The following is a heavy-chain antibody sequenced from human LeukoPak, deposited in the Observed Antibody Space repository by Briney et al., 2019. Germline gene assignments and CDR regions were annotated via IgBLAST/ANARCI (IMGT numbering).Heavy chain of an antibody. Sequence: PGGSLRLSCAASGFTFSSFGMSWVRQAPGKGLEWVSAISSTGGTAYYADSVKGRFTISRDNSKNTLCLQMNSLRAEDTAVYYCAKEIWPTVTTPGHTHFDYWGQGTLVTVSS. V-gene: IGHV3-23*01. J-gene: IGHJ4*02. CDR3: AKEIWPTVTTPGHTHFDY. CDR1: GFTFSSFG. D-gene: IGHD4-17*01. CDR2: ISSTGGTA.